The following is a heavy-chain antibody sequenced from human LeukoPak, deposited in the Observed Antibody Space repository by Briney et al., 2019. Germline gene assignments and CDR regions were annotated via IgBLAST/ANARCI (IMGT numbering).Heavy chain of an antibody. D-gene: IGHD4-17*01. Sequence: SETLSLTCAVYGGSFSGYYWSWIRQPPGKGLEWIGEINHSGSTNYNPSLKSRVTISVDTSKNQFSLKLSSVTAADTAVYYRARGNYGDYSYYYYYYMDVWGKGTTVTVSS. J-gene: IGHJ6*03. CDR2: INHSGST. V-gene: IGHV4-34*01. CDR1: GGSFSGYY. CDR3: ARGNYGDYSYYYYYYMDV.